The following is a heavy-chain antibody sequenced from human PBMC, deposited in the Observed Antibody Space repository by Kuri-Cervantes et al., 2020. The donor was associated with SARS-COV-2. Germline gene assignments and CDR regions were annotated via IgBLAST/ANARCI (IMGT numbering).Heavy chain of an antibody. J-gene: IGHJ3*02. D-gene: IGHD2-2*01. Sequence: GGSLRLSCAASGFTFSSYWMSWVRQAPGKGLEWVANIKQDGSEKYYVDSVKGRFTISRDNAKNSLYLQMNSLRAEDTAVYYCASQDIVVVPAANAFDIWGQGTMVTVSS. CDR1: GFTFSSYW. V-gene: IGHV3-7*01. CDR2: IKQDGSEK. CDR3: ASQDIVVVPAANAFDI.